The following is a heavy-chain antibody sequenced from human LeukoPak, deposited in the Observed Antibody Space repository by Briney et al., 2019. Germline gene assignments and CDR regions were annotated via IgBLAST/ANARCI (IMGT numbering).Heavy chain of an antibody. V-gene: IGHV1-69*05. J-gene: IGHJ4*02. CDR3: ARSPWIQLGYFDY. CDR2: IIPIFGTA. Sequence: GASVKVSCKQPVGTFSSYAISWVRQAPGQGLEWMGGIIPIFGTANYAQKFQGRVTITTDESTSTAYMELSSLRSEDTAVYYCARSPWIQLGYFDYWGQGTLVTVSS. D-gene: IGHD5-18*01. CDR1: VGTFSSYA.